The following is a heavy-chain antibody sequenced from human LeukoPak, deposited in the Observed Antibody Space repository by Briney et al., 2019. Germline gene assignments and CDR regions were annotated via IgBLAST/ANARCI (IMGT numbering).Heavy chain of an antibody. CDR1: GYTFTSYY. CDR3: ATQGITIFGVVAYYMDV. CDR2: INPSGGST. D-gene: IGHD3-3*01. J-gene: IGHJ6*03. Sequence: ASVKVSCTASGYTFTSYYMHWVRQAPGQGLEWMGIINPSGGSTSYAQKFQGRVTMTRDTSTSTVYMELSSLRSEDTAVYYCATQGITIFGVVAYYMDVWGKGTTVTVSS. V-gene: IGHV1-46*01.